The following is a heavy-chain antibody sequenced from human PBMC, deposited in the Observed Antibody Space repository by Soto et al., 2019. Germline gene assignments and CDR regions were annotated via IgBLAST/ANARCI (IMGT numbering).Heavy chain of an antibody. CDR3: ARGLGLYYFDY. CDR1: GYTYTSYA. J-gene: IGHJ4*02. D-gene: IGHD1-26*01. V-gene: IGHV1-3*01. CDR2: INAGNGNT. Sequence: GASVKVSCKASGYTYTSYARHWVRQATGQRLEWMGWINAGNGNTKYSQKFQGRVTITRDTSASTAYVELSSLRSEDTAVYYCARGLGLYYFDYWGQGTLVTVSS.